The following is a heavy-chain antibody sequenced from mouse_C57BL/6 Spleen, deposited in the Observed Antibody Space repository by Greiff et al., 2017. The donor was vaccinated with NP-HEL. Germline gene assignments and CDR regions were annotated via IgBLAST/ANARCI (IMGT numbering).Heavy chain of an antibody. CDR3: ARYGSSLYYAMDY. V-gene: IGHV3-8*01. CDR1: GYSITSDY. CDR2: ISYSGST. Sequence: EVNLVESGPGLAKPSQTLSLTCSVTGYSITSDYWNWIRKFPGNKLEYMGYISYSGSTYYNPSLKSRISITRDTYKNQYYLQLNSVTTEDTATYYCARYGSSLYYAMDYWGQGTSVTVSS. D-gene: IGHD1-1*01. J-gene: IGHJ4*01.